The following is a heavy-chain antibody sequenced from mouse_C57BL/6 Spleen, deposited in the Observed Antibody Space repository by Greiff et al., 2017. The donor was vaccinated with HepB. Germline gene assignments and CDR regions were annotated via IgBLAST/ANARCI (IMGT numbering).Heavy chain of an antibody. CDR1: GYAFSSSW. V-gene: IGHV1-82*01. Sequence: VQLQQSGPELVKPGASVKISCKASGYAFSSSWMNWVKQRPGKGLEWIGRIYPGDGDTNYNGKFKGKATLTADKSSSTAYMQLSSLTSEDSAVYFCARDGAVHFDYWGQGTTLTVSS. CDR3: ARDGAVHFDY. J-gene: IGHJ2*01. D-gene: IGHD2-3*01. CDR2: IYPGDGDT.